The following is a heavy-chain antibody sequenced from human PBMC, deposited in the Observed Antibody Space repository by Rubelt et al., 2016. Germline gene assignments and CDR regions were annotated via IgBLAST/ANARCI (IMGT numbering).Heavy chain of an antibody. CDR1: GGSISSYY. J-gene: IGHJ4*02. V-gene: IGHV4-59*01. CDR2: IYYSGST. Sequence: QVQLQESGPGLVKPSETLSLTCTVSGGSISSYYWSWIRQPPGKGLEWIGYIYYSGSTNYNPSLKSRVTISVDTSKNQFSLKLGSVTRADTAVYYCARVRSSATMAPYYFDYWGQGTLVTVSS. CDR3: ARVRSSATMAPYYFDY. D-gene: IGHD6-25*01.